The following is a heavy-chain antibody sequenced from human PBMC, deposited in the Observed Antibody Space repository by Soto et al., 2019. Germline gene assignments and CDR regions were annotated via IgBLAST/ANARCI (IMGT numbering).Heavy chain of an antibody. Sequence: QVQLVQSGAEVKKPGASVKVSCKASGYTFTSYYMHWVRQAPGQGLEWMGIINPSGGSTSYAQKFPGRGTMTRYTSTSTGYMELSSLGSDDTAVYYCARYPRKGFYCSGVIGYYYYCMYVWGQGTTVTVSS. D-gene: IGHD3-10*01. CDR1: GYTFTSYY. CDR3: ARYPRKGFYCSGVIGYYYYCMYV. CDR2: INPSGGST. V-gene: IGHV1-46*01. J-gene: IGHJ6*02.